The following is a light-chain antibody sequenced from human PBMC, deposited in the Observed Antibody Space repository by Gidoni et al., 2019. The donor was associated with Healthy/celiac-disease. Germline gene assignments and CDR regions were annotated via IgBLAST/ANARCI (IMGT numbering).Light chain of an antibody. CDR2: DAS. V-gene: IGKV1-33*01. CDR3: QQYDNRPQT. CDR1: QDIRNY. Sequence: DIQLTQSPSALSASVGDRVTITCQASQDIRNYLNWYTQKPGKAPKLLIYDASNLETGVPSRFSGSGSGTDFTFTISSLQPEDIATYYCQQYDNRPQTFGQGTKVEIK. J-gene: IGKJ1*01.